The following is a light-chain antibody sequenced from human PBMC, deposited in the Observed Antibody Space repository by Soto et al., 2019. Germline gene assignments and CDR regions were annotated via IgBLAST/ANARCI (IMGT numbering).Light chain of an antibody. CDR2: EVS. V-gene: IGLV2-8*01. Sequence: QSVLTQPHSASGTPGQSVTISCTGTSSDVGGYNYVSWYQQHPGKAPKLMNYEVSKRPSGVPDRFSGSKSGNTASLTDYGLLAEDEADYYCSSYAGRNNFVFGTGTQLT. J-gene: IGLJ1*01. CDR1: SSDVGGYNY. CDR3: SSYAGRNNFV.